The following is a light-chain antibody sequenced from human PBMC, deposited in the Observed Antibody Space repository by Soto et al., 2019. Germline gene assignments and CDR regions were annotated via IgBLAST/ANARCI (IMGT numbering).Light chain of an antibody. CDR2: AAS. V-gene: IGKV1-39*01. CDR1: QSISSY. CDR3: QHSYSTPRT. Sequence: DIQMTQSPSSLSASVGDRVTITCRASQSISSYLNWYPQKPGKAPKLLIYAASSLQSGVPSRFSGSGSGTDSTLTISSLQPEDCATYYCQHSYSTPRTFGQGTKVEIK. J-gene: IGKJ1*01.